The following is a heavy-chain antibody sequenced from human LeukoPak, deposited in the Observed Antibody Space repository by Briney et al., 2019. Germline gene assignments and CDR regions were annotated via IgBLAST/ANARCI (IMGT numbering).Heavy chain of an antibody. J-gene: IGHJ4*02. CDR2: INPNSGDT. V-gene: IGHV1-2*02. CDR3: ARDAHPYYYDSSPGDY. Sequence: GASVKVSCKASGYTFTGYYMHWVRQAPGQGLEWMGWINPNSGDTNYSQKFQGRVSMTRDTSINTAYMELSRLTSDDTAVYYCARDAHPYYYDSSPGDYWGQGTLVTVSS. CDR1: GYTFTGYY. D-gene: IGHD3-22*01.